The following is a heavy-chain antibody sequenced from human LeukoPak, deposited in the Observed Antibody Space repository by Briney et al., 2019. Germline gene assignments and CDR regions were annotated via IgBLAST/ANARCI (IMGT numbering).Heavy chain of an antibody. V-gene: IGHV3-21*01. Sequence: PGGSLRLSCAASGFTFSNYWMNWVRQAPGKGLEWVSSISSSSSYIYYADSVKGRFTISRDNAKNSLYLQMNSLRAEDTAVYYCARTDWDTAMIDYWGQGTLVTVSS. CDR1: GFTFSNYW. D-gene: IGHD5-18*01. CDR3: ARTDWDTAMIDY. CDR2: ISSSSSYI. J-gene: IGHJ4*02.